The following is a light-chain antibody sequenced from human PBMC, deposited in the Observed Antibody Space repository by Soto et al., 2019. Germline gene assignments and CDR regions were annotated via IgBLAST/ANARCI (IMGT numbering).Light chain of an antibody. CDR2: LGS. J-gene: IGKJ5*01. CDR3: IQALQTPPLT. Sequence: DIVMTQSPLSLPVTPGEPASISCRSSQSLLHSNGYTYLDWYLQKPGQSPQLLIYLGSNRASGVPDRFSGSGSGTDFTLKISRVEAEDVGVYYCIQALQTPPLTFGQGTRLEIK. V-gene: IGKV2-28*01. CDR1: QSLLHSNGYTY.